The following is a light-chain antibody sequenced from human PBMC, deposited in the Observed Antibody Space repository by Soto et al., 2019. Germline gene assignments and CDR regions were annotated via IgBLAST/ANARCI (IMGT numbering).Light chain of an antibody. CDR3: SSYAASNNFYFV. CDR2: DVT. CDR1: SSDVGGYNY. Sequence: QSVLTQPPSASGSPGQSVTISCTGTSSDVGGYNYVSWYQQYPGRAPKLMIYDVTKRPSGVPDRFSGSKSGNTASLTVPGLQAEDEADYYCSSYAASNNFYFVFGGGTKVTVL. J-gene: IGLJ3*02. V-gene: IGLV2-8*01.